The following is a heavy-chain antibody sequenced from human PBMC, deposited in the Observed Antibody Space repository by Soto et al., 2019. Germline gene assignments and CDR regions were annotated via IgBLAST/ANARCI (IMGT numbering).Heavy chain of an antibody. Sequence: QVQLQQWGAGLLKPSETLSLPCAVYGGSFSGYYWSWIRQPPGKGLEWIGEINHSGSTNYNPSLNSRVSISVDTSKNQFSLKLSSVTAADTAVYYCARDFCIFDNWGQATLVTVSS. CDR2: INHSGST. J-gene: IGHJ4*02. V-gene: IGHV4-34*01. CDR1: GGSFSGYY. D-gene: IGHD3-3*01. CDR3: ARDFCIFDN.